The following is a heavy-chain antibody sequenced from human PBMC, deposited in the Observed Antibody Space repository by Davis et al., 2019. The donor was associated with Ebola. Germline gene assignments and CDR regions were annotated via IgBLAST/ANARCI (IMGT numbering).Heavy chain of an antibody. V-gene: IGHV3-43*01. Sequence: GESLKISCAASGFTFDDYTIHWVRQAPGKGLEWVSLISWDGESTWYADSVKGRFTLSRDNSKNSLYLQMNNLRTEDTALYYCTRGERYYDGSGPFVGEGAYYMDVWGKGTTVTVSS. D-gene: IGHD3-22*01. J-gene: IGHJ6*03. CDR2: ISWDGEST. CDR3: TRGERYYDGSGPFVGEGAYYMDV. CDR1: GFTFDDYT.